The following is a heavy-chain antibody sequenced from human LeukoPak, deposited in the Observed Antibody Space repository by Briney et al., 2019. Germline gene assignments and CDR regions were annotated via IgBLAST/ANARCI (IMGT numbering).Heavy chain of an antibody. D-gene: IGHD5-12*01. CDR3: ARALPDSQVYSGYVTKPYHFDL. J-gene: IGHJ4*02. Sequence: ASVKVSCKASGYTFSAYYMNWVRQAPGRGLEWMGWINPNTGDTNYAQEFQGRVTMTRDTSISTAYMELSRLRSDDTAVYYCARALPDSQVYSGYVTKPYHFDLWGQGTLVTVSS. CDR1: GYTFSAYY. V-gene: IGHV1-2*02. CDR2: INPNTGDT.